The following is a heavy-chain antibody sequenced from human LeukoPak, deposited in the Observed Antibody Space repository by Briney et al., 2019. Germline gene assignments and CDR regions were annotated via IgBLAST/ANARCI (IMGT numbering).Heavy chain of an antibody. V-gene: IGHV1-2*02. CDR1: GYTFTGYY. J-gene: IGHJ4*02. Sequence: ASVKVSCKASGYTFTGYYMHWVRQAPGQGLEWMGWINPNSGGTNYAQKFQGRVTMTRDTSISTAYMELSRLRSDDTAVYYCARAPRYSGSYQYFDYWGQGTLVTVSS. D-gene: IGHD1-26*01. CDR3: ARAPRYSGSYQYFDY. CDR2: INPNSGGT.